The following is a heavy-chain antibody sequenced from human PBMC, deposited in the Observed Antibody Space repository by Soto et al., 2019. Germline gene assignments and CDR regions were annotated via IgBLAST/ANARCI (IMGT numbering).Heavy chain of an antibody. J-gene: IGHJ4*02. Sequence: QITLNESSPTVVRPTETLTLTCRFSGFSLTTSGVGVGWIRQSPGKAPEWLALIYWDDDKRYSASLKGRLTITKDTSKNQVVLTVSDLDPTDTATYYCAHRVLRTVFGLVTTTAIYFDFWGQGTPVAVSS. CDR3: AHRVLRTVFGLVTTTAIYFDF. CDR2: IYWDDDK. D-gene: IGHD3-3*01. CDR1: GFSLTTSGVG. V-gene: IGHV2-5*02.